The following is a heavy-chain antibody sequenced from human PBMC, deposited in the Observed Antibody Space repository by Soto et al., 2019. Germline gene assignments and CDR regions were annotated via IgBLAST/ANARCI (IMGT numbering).Heavy chain of an antibody. V-gene: IGHV4-4*07. CDR2: IYTSGST. CDR1: GGSISSYY. CDR3: ARGRKGAATPCSLDY. D-gene: IGHD2-15*01. Sequence: QVQLQESGPGLVKPSETLSLTCTVSGGSISSYYWSWIRQPAGKGLEWIGRIYTSGSTNYNPSLKGRVTMSVDTSKNQFSLKLSSVTAADTAVYYCARGRKGAATPCSLDYWGQGTLVTVSS. J-gene: IGHJ4*02.